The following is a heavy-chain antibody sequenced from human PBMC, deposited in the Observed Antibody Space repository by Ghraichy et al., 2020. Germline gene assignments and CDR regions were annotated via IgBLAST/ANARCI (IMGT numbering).Heavy chain of an antibody. D-gene: IGHD6-13*01. CDR2: MYYSCST. J-gene: IGHJ5*02. CDR1: GGSISSYY. CDR3: ARVELAYAGTGWFDP. V-gene: IGHV4-59*01. Sequence: SETLSLTCTVSGGSISSYYSSWIRQPPGKGLELIWYMYYSCSTNYNPSLKSRVTIAVDTAKNQISLKLSSVTAADTDVYDCARVELAYAGTGWFDPWGQGTLVTVSS.